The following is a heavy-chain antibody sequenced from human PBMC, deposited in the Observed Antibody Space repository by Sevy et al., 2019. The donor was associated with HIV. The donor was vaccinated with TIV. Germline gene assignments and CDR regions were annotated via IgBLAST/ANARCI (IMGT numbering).Heavy chain of an antibody. CDR1: GYSFTSYF. J-gene: IGHJ5*02. Sequence: ASVKVSCKTSGYSFTSYFVYWVRQAPGQGLEWMGMINPSGGSTSSAQKFQGRVTMTRDTSTSTVYMELSSLRSEDTAVYYCARGSGGDSGWFDPWGQGTLVTVS. V-gene: IGHV1-46*01. CDR2: INPSGGST. CDR3: ARGSGGDSGWFDP. D-gene: IGHD2-21*02.